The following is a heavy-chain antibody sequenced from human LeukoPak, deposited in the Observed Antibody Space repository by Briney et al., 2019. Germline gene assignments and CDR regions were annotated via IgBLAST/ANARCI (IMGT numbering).Heavy chain of an antibody. CDR1: GGSISSYY. D-gene: IGHD5-12*01. V-gene: IGHV4-59*01. CDR3: ARLPGYSGYIDY. Sequence: SETLSLTCTVSGGSISSYYWSWIRQPPGKGLEWIGYIYYSGSTNYNPSLKGRVTISVDTSKNQFSLKLSSVTAADTAVYYCARLPGYSGYIDYWGQGTLVTVSS. CDR2: IYYSGST. J-gene: IGHJ4*02.